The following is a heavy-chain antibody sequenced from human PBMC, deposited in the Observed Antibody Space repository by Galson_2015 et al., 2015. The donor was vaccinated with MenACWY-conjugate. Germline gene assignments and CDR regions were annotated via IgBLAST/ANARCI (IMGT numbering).Heavy chain of an antibody. CDR1: GFSLSTYEMC. D-gene: IGHD3-22*01. V-gene: IGHV2-70*11. J-gene: IGHJ3*02. CDR3: ARMHIVLDATDAFDI. CDR2: IDWRDNK. Sequence: LVKPTQTLTLTCTISGFSLSTYEMCIYWVRQPPGKALEWLARIDWRDNKYYTTSLKTRLTISKDTSTNQVVLTMTNVDPVDTATYYCARMHIVLDATDAFDIWGQGTMVTVSS.